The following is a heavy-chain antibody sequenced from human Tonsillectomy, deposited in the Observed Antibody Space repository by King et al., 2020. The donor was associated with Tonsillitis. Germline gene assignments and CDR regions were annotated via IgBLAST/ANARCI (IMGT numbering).Heavy chain of an antibody. D-gene: IGHD3-16*01. Sequence: VQLVESGGGVVQPGRSLRLSCAASGFTFSSYGMHWVRQAPGKGLEWVAVISYDGSNKYYADSVKGRFTISRDNSKNTLYLQMNSLRAEDTAVYYCARDLIPPYFYYHMDVWGQGTTVTVSS. CDR2: ISYDGSNK. CDR1: GFTFSSYG. V-gene: IGHV3-33*05. J-gene: IGHJ6*02. CDR3: ARDLIPPYFYYHMDV.